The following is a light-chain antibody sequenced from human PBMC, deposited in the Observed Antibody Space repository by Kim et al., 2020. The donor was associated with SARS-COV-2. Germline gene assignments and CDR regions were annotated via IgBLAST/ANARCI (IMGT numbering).Light chain of an antibody. CDR3: EQSYGTPPT. Sequence: ASIGDRVTITGRESQSLSGLLNWYQQKPGKAPKLLIYYASTLQDGVPSRFSAGGSATEFTLTISSLQPEDFATYFCEQSYGTPPTFGGGTKVDIK. CDR2: YAS. V-gene: IGKV1-39*01. CDR1: QSLSGL. J-gene: IGKJ4*01.